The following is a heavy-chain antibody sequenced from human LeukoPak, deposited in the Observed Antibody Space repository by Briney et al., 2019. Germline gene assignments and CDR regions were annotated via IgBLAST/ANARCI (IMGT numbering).Heavy chain of an antibody. J-gene: IGHJ1*01. D-gene: IGHD2-15*01. Sequence: SETLSLTCTVSGGSISSYYWSWIRQPPGKGLEWIGYIYYSGSTNYNPSLKSRVTISVDTSKNQSSLKLSSVTAADTAVYYCARHVLPVGYFQHWGQGTLVTVSS. CDR1: GGSISSYY. V-gene: IGHV4-59*08. CDR3: ARHVLPVGYFQH. CDR2: IYYSGST.